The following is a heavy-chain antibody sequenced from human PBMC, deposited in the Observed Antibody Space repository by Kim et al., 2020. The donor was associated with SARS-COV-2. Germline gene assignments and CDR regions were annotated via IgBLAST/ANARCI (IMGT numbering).Heavy chain of an antibody. CDR1: GFTFSDHY. J-gene: IGHJ4*02. CDR2: TRNKANSYTT. CDR3: AFGMDSGWYYFDY. Sequence: GGSLRLSCAASGFTFSDHYMDWVRQAPGKGLEWVGRTRNKANSYTTEYAASVKGRFTISRDDSKNSLYLQMNSLKTEDTAVYYCAFGMDSGWYYFDYWGQGTLVTVSS. V-gene: IGHV3-72*01. D-gene: IGHD6-19*01.